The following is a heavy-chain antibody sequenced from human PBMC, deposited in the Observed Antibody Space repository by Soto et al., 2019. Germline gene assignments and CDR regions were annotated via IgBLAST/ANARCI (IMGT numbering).Heavy chain of an antibody. V-gene: IGHV1-18*04. CDR3: ARARCSSTSCYTEYYYYGMDV. CDR2: ISAYNGNT. J-gene: IGHJ6*02. Sequence: ASLKVYCKASGYTFTSYGIIWVRQAPGQGLEWMGWISAYNGNTNYAQKLQGRVTMTTDTSTSTAYMELRSLRSDDTAVYYCARARCSSTSCYTEYYYYGMDVWGQGTTVTVSS. CDR1: GYTFTSYG. D-gene: IGHD2-2*02.